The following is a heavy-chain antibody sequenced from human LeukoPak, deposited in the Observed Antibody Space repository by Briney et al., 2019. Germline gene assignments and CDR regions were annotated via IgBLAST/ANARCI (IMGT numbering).Heavy chain of an antibody. CDR2: ISGSGGSI. CDR1: GFTFSSYA. V-gene: IGHV3-23*01. Sequence: GGSLRLSCAASGFTFSSYAMSWVRQAPGKGLEWVSAISGSGGSIYYADSVKGRFTISRDNSKNTLYLQMNSLRAEDTAVYYCAKDHIPSGWYIVYYFDYWGQGTLVTVSS. D-gene: IGHD6-19*01. J-gene: IGHJ4*02. CDR3: AKDHIPSGWYIVYYFDY.